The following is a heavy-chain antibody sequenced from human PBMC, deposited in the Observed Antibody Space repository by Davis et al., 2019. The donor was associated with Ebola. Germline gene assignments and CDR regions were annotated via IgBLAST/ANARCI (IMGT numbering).Heavy chain of an antibody. Sequence: GESLKISCATSGFTFNTYAMHWVRQTPGKGLEWVAVISYDGSDKKYRDSVKGRFTISRDNSKTTLYLEMRSLRLDDAAVYHCARGHSVVVTDWYFDLWGRGTLVTVSS. D-gene: IGHD2-21*02. J-gene: IGHJ2*01. CDR1: GFTFNTYA. CDR3: ARGHSVVVTDWYFDL. V-gene: IGHV3-30*04. CDR2: ISYDGSDK.